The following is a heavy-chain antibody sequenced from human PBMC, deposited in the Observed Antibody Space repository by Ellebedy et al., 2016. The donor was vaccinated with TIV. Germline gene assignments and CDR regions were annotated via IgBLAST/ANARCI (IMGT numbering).Heavy chain of an antibody. Sequence: GGSLRLSXAASGFTFSSYWMSWVRQAPGKGLEWVANIKQDGSEKYYVDSVKGRFTISRYNSKNTLYLQMNSLRAEDTAVYYCARGGYCSSTSCYTIYYYYYMDVWGKGTTVTVSS. CDR1: GFTFSSYW. D-gene: IGHD2-2*02. J-gene: IGHJ6*03. CDR2: IKQDGSEK. V-gene: IGHV3-7*01. CDR3: ARGGYCSSTSCYTIYYYYYMDV.